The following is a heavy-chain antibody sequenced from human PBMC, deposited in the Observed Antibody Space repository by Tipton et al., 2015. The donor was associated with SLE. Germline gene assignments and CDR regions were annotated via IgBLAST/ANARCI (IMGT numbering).Heavy chain of an antibody. CDR2: VYYTGSA. CDR3: ARDASGGYNWFDP. CDR1: GFSVSSGYY. D-gene: IGHD6-19*01. V-gene: IGHV4-61*01. J-gene: IGHJ5*02. Sequence: TLSLTCSVSGFSVSSGYYWGWIRQSPGKGLEWIGNVYYTGSANYNPSLKSRLTISVDTSKNQFSLTLTSVTTADTAVYYCARDASGGYNWFDPWGQGTLVTVSS.